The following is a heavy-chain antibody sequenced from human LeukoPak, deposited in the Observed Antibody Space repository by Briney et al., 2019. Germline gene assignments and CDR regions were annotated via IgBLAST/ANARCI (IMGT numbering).Heavy chain of an antibody. CDR1: GFTFTSSA. D-gene: IGHD2-2*02. Sequence: ASVKVSCKASGFTFTSSAMQWVRQARGQRLEWIGWIVVGSGNTNYAQKFQERVTITRDMSTSTAYMELSSLRSEDTAVYYCAREGTPIGEIVVVPAAIPGQRDYYYYYYMDVWGKGTTVTVSS. J-gene: IGHJ6*03. V-gene: IGHV1-58*02. CDR2: IVVGSGNT. CDR3: AREGTPIGEIVVVPAAIPGQRDYYYYYYMDV.